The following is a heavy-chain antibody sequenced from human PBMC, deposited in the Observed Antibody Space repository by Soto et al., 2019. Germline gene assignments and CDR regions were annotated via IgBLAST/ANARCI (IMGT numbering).Heavy chain of an antibody. J-gene: IGHJ6*02. V-gene: IGHV4-34*01. CDR2: INHSGST. D-gene: IGHD3-16*01. CDR3: ARLRGRANYGMDV. Sequence: QVQLQQWGAGLLKPSETLSLTCAVYGGSFSGYYWSWIRQPPGKGLEWIGEINHSGSTNYNPSLKSRVTISVDTSKNQFSLKLSSVTAADTAVYYCARLRGRANYGMDVWGQGTTVTVSS. CDR1: GGSFSGYY.